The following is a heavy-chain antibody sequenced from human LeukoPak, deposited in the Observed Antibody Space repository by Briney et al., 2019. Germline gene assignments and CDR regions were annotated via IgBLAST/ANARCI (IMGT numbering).Heavy chain of an antibody. CDR2: INHSGST. CDR1: GGSFSGYY. V-gene: IGHV4-34*01. Sequence: SETLSLTCAVYGGSFSGYYWSWIRQPPGKGLERIREINHSGSTNYNPSLKSRVTISVDTSKNQFSLKLSSVTAADTAVYYCAAGLSADYWGQGTLVTVSS. CDR3: AAGLSADY. J-gene: IGHJ4*02.